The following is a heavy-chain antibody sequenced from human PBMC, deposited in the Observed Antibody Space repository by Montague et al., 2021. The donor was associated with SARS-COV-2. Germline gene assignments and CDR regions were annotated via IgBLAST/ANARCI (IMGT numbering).Heavy chain of an antibody. V-gene: IGHV4-39*01. CDR1: GGSISSSSYY. J-gene: IGHJ6*02. D-gene: IGHD3-16*01. CDR2: VYNAGTT. CDR3: ARTSKLRESTTGNYYYHAMDV. Sequence: SETLSLTCTVSGGSISSSSYYWGWIRQPPGKGLEWIGNVYNAGTTYYNPSLKSRVTISVDTSKNQFSLNMASVTAADTAVHYCARTSKLRESTTGNYYYHAMDVWGQGTTVTVSS.